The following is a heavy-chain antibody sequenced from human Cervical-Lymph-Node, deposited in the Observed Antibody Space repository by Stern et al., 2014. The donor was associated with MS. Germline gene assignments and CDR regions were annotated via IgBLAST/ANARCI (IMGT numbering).Heavy chain of an antibody. J-gene: IGHJ4*02. CDR2: IIPIMGTA. Sequence: VPLVESGAEVQKPGSSVKVSCRASGGTFSSSDISWVRQAPGQGLEWMGGIIPIMGTANYAQKYQGRVTITADESTSTAYMELSSLRSEDTAIYYCALGGFGHYFEYWGQGTLVTVSS. D-gene: IGHD3-10*01. CDR1: GGTFSSSD. V-gene: IGHV1-69*01. CDR3: ALGGFGHYFEY.